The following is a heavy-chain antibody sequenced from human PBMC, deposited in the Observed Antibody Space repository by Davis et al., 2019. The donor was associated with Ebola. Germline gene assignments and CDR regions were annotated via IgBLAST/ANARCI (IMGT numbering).Heavy chain of an antibody. CDR3: AKKVFVRVPAAMDV. CDR1: GFTFSDYA. V-gene: IGHV3-23*01. CDR2: ISGSGGNA. Sequence: PGGSLRLSCAASGFTFSDYAMNWVRQTPGKGLEWVSRISGSGGNAYYTDSVRGRFTISRDNSKHTLYLQMNSLRAEDTAVYYCAKKVFVRVPAAMDVWGQGTTVTVSS. J-gene: IGHJ6*02. D-gene: IGHD2-2*01.